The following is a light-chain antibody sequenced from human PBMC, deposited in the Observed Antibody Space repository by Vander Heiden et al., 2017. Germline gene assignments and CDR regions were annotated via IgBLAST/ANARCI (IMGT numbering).Light chain of an antibody. V-gene: IGKV2-28*01. CDR2: LGS. CDR1: QSLLHSNGYNY. Sequence: DLVMTQSPLSLPVTPGEPASISCRSSQSLLHSNGYNYLDWYLQKPGQSPQLLIYLGSNRASGVPDRFSGSGSGTDFTLKISRVEAEDVGVYYCMQALQTPPATFGQGTRLEIK. J-gene: IGKJ5*01. CDR3: MQALQTPPAT.